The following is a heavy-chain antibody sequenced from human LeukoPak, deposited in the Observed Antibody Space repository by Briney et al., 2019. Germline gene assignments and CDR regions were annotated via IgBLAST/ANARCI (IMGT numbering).Heavy chain of an antibody. CDR2: ISSSGSPI. CDR1: GFTFSSYE. D-gene: IGHD1-1*01. CDR3: ARCTTGRTFGSLREIKRSREIDY. Sequence: GGSLRLSCAASGFTFSSYEMNWVRQAPGKGLEWVSFISSSGSPIYYADSVKGRFTISRDNAKNSLYLQMNSLRVEDTAVYYCARCTTGRTFGSLREIKRSREIDYWGQGTLVTVSS. J-gene: IGHJ4*02. V-gene: IGHV3-48*03.